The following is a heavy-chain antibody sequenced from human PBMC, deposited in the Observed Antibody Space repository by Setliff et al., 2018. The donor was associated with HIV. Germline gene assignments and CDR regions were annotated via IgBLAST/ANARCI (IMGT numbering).Heavy chain of an antibody. Sequence: SETLSLTCTVSGGSISSYYWSWIRQPPGKGLEWIGYIYNRGSTKYNPSLKSRVTISVDTSKNQFSLKLSSVTAADTAVYYCARGRWGHGDFYSWGQGTLVTVSS. V-gene: IGHV4-59*01. CDR3: ARGRWGHGDFYS. J-gene: IGHJ5*01. CDR2: IYNRGST. CDR1: GGSISSYY. D-gene: IGHD4-17*01.